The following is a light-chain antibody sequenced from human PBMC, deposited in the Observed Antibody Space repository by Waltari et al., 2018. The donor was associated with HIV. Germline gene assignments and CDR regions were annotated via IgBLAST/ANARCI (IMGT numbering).Light chain of an antibody. CDR2: RNN. V-gene: IGLV1-47*01. CDR1: SSNIGSNY. CDR3: AAWDDSLSGG. J-gene: IGLJ3*02. Sequence: QSVLTQPPSASGTPGQRVTISCSGSSSNIGSNYVYWYQQRPGTAPKLLIYRNNQRPSGVPDRFSGSKSGTSASLAISGLRSEDEADYYCAAWDDSLSGGFGGGTKLTVL.